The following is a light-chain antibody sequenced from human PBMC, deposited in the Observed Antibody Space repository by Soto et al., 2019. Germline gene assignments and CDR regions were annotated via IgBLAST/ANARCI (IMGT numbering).Light chain of an antibody. V-gene: IGLV2-14*03. CDR1: SSDVGGHNF. CDR3: SSYSSSDTLV. CDR2: DVR. J-gene: IGLJ2*01. Sequence: QSVLTQPASVSGSPGQSITISCTGTSSDVGGHNFVSWYQQHPGRAPKLMIYDVRNRPSGVSNRFSGSKSANTASLVISGLQAEDEADYYCSSYSSSDTLVFGGGTKLTGL.